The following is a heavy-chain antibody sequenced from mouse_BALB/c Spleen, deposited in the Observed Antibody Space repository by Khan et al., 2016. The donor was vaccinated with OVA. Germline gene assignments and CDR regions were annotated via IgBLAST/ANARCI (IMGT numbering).Heavy chain of an antibody. V-gene: IGHV3-8*02. CDR3: ARWNYRYDGYFDY. CDR1: GDSITSGY. CDR2: ISSSAST. J-gene: IGHJ2*01. D-gene: IGHD2-14*01. Sequence: EVQLQESGPSLVKPSQTLSLTCSVTGDSITSGYWNWIRKFPGNKLEYMGYISSSASTFYNPSLKSRISITRDPSKNQYSLQLNSGTTEDTATDYGARWNYRYDGYFDYWGQGTTLTVAA.